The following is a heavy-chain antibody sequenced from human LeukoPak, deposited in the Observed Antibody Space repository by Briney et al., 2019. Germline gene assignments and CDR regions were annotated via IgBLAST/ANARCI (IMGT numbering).Heavy chain of an antibody. CDR3: AKLMSAVAVAGTPFGY. J-gene: IGHJ4*02. Sequence: GGSLRLSCAASGFTFSSYAMSWVRQAPGKGLEWFSAISGSGGSTYDADSVKGRFTISRDNATNSQYLQMNSLRAEDTAVYYCAKLMSAVAVAGTPFGYWGQGTLVTVSS. V-gene: IGHV3-23*01. CDR2: ISGSGGST. D-gene: IGHD6-19*01. CDR1: GFTFSSYA.